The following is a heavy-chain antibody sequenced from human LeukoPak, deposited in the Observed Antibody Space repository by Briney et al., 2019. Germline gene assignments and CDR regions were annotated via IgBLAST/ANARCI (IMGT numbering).Heavy chain of an antibody. CDR3: ARNRTTVIPGIGAAGPLNWFDP. D-gene: IGHD6-13*01. J-gene: IGHJ5*02. CDR1: GYSISSGYSISNGYY. CDR2: IYDSGST. V-gene: IGHV4-38-2*01. Sequence: SETLSLTCAVSGYSISSGYSISNGYYWGWIRQPPGKGLEWIGSIYDSGSTYYNPSLKSRVTISVDTAKNQFSLKLSSVTAADTAVYHCARNRTTVIPGIGAAGPLNWFDPWGQGILVTVSS.